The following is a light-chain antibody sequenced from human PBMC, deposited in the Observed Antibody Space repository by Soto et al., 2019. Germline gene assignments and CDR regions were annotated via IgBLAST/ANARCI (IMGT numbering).Light chain of an antibody. Sequence: QSVLTQPPSASGSPGQSVTISYTRTSSDVGSYNYVSWYQQHPGKAPKLMIYEVSKRPSGVPDRFSGSKSGNTASLTVSGLQAEDEADYYCGSYAGSITVFGTGTKVTVL. V-gene: IGLV2-8*01. CDR2: EVS. J-gene: IGLJ1*01. CDR3: GSYAGSITV. CDR1: SSDVGSYNY.